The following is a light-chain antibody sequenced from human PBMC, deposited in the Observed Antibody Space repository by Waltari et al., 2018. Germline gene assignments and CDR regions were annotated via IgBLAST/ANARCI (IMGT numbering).Light chain of an antibody. V-gene: IGLV1-44*01. J-gene: IGLJ2*01. CDR1: SSHIGSHS. CDR3: STWDDNLKGV. Sequence: QSVLTQPPSASGTPGQRIIIPCSGSSSHIGSHSANWYQQLPGTAPQLLIYINNQRPSGVPDRFSGSVSATSASLAISGLQFEDEADYYCSTWDDNLKGVFGGGTKLTVL. CDR2: INN.